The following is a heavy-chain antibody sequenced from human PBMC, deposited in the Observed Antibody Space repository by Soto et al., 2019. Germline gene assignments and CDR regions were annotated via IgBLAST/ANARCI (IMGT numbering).Heavy chain of an antibody. V-gene: IGHV1-3*01. CDR2: INAGNGNT. CDR3: ARDLGYSYGPLRD. CDR1: GYTFTSYA. Sequence: ASVKVSCKASGYTFTSYAMHWVRQAPGQRLEWMGWINAGNGNTKYSQKFQGRVTITRDTSASTAYMELSSLRSEGTAVYYWARDLGYSYGPLRDWGQGTLVTVSS. J-gene: IGHJ4*02. D-gene: IGHD5-18*01.